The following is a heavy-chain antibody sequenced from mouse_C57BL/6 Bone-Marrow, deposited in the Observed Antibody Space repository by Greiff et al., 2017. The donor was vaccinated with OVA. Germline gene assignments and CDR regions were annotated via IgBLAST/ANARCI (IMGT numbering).Heavy chain of an antibody. V-gene: IGHV5-9-1*02. CDR2: ISSGGDYI. J-gene: IGHJ4*01. D-gene: IGHD4-1*01. CDR3: TREGDWAYAMDY. CDR1: GFTFSSYA. Sequence: LKESGEGLVKPGGSLKLSCAASGFTFSSYAMSWVRQTPEKRLEWVAYISSGGDYIYYADTVTGRFPISRAHARNTLYLQMRSLKSEDTAMYYCTREGDWAYAMDYWGQGTSVTVSS.